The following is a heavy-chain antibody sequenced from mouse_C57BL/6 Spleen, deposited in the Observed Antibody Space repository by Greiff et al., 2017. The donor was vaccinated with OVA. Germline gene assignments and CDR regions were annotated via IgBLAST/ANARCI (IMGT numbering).Heavy chain of an antibody. CDR2: IDPENGAP. Sequence: EVQLQQSGAELVRPGASVKLSCTASGFNIKDDYLHWLKQRPEQGLEWIGWIDPENGAPDYASKFQGKATITADTSTNTAYLQLSSLTSEDTAVYYCTTSSSGYGFAYWGQGTLVTVSA. D-gene: IGHD3-2*02. V-gene: IGHV14-4*01. CDR1: GFNIKDDY. CDR3: TTSSSGYGFAY. J-gene: IGHJ3*01.